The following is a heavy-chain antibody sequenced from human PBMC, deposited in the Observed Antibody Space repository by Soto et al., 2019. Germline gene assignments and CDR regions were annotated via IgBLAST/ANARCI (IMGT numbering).Heavy chain of an antibody. D-gene: IGHD3-3*01. CDR1: GYTFTSYD. CDR2: MNAYSGNT. CDR3: ARDDGYDFWSGSDAFDI. Sequence: ASVKVSCKASGYTFTSYDINWVRQATGQGLEWMGWMNAYSGNTDYAQKLQGRVTMTTDTSTSTAYMELRSLRSDDTAVYYCARDDGYDFWSGSDAFDIWGQGTMVIVSS. J-gene: IGHJ3*02. V-gene: IGHV1-18*01.